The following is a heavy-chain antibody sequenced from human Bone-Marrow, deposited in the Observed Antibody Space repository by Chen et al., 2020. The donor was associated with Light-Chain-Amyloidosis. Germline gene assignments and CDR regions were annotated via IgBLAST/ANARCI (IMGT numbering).Heavy chain of an antibody. Sequence: QVQLVQSGAEVKKPGASLQVSCKASGYSFTNYVIHWVRQAPGQGLEWMGGTHAGNGNTNYADMFHGRVSFPRDTSATTAYMDRITLRSDDTAVYYCARGSGYDMADWGQGTLVTVSS. J-gene: IGHJ4*02. CDR2: THAGNGNT. V-gene: IGHV1-3*01. CDR3: ARGSGYDMAD. CDR1: GYSFTNYV. D-gene: IGHD5-12*01.